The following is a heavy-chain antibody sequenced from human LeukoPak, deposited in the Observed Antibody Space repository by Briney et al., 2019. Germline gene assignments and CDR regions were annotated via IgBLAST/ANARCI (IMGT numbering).Heavy chain of an antibody. V-gene: IGHV1-46*01. CDR1: GYTFTSYY. J-gene: IGHJ4*02. D-gene: IGHD6-19*01. Sequence: ASVKVSCKASGYTFTSYYMHWVRQAPGQGLEWMGIINPSGGSTSYAQKFQGRVTMTRDMSTSTVYMELSSLRSGDTAVYYCARAFHSPRSSGWHFDYWGQGTLVTVSS. CDR2: INPSGGST. CDR3: ARAFHSPRSSGWHFDY.